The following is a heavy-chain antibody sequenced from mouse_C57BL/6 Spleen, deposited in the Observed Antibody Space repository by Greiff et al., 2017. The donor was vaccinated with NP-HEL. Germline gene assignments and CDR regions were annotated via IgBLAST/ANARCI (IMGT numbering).Heavy chain of an antibody. CDR1: GYSITSGYY. J-gene: IGHJ4*01. V-gene: IGHV3-6*01. CDR2: ISYDGSN. CDR3: AIDGYYKAMDY. Sequence: EVQVVESGPGLVKPSQSLSLTCSVTGYSITSGYYWNWIRQFPGNKLEWMGYISYDGSNNYNPSLKNRISITRDTSKNQFFLKLNSVTTEDTATYYCAIDGYYKAMDYWGQGTSVTVSS. D-gene: IGHD2-3*01.